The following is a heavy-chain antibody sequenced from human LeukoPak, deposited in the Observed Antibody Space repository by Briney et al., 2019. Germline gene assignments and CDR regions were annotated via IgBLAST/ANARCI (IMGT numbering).Heavy chain of an antibody. CDR2: ISWNSGSI. CDR3: AKCSSSTSCYTGLHY. D-gene: IGHD2-2*02. V-gene: IGHV3-9*01. CDR1: GFTFDDYA. J-gene: IGHJ4*02. Sequence: GRSLRLSCAASGFTFDDYAMHWVRQAPGKGLEWVSGISWNSGSIGYADSVKGRFTISRDNAKNSLYLQMNSLRAEDTALYYCAKCSSSTSCYTGLHYWGQGTLVTVSS.